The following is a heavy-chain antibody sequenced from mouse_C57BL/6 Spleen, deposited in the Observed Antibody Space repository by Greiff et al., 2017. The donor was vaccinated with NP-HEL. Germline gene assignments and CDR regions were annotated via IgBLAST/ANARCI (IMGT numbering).Heavy chain of an antibody. CDR2: ISDGGSYT. Sequence: EVHLVESGGGLVKPGGSLKLSCAASGFTFSSYAMSWVRQTPEKRLEWVATISDGGSYTYYPDNVKGRFTISRDNAKNNLYLQMSHLKSEDTAMYYCARDPLDSSGDAMDYWGQGTSVTVSS. D-gene: IGHD3-2*02. V-gene: IGHV5-4*01. CDR1: GFTFSSYA. CDR3: ARDPLDSSGDAMDY. J-gene: IGHJ4*01.